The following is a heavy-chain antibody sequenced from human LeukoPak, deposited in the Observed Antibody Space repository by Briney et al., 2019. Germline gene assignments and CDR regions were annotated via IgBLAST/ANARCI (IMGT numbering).Heavy chain of an antibody. D-gene: IGHD3-10*01. CDR2: IYHSGST. V-gene: IGHV4-38-2*01. CDR3: ARGVEMPKPHQYYHYMDV. J-gene: IGHJ6*03. Sequence: SETLSLTCAVSGYSISSGFHWGWIRQPPGKGLEGIGSIYHSGSTYYNPSLKSRVAVSVDTSKNQFSLKLSSVTAADTAVYYCARGVEMPKPHQYYHYMDVWGKGATVTVSS. CDR1: GYSISSGFH.